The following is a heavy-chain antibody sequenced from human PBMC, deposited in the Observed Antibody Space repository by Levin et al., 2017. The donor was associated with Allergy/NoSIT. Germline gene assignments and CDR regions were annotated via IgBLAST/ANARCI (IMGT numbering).Heavy chain of an antibody. Sequence: SETLSLTCAVYGGSFSGYYWNWIRQPPGKGLEWIGEINHSGSTNYNPSLKSRVTISVDTSKNQFSLKVSSVTAADTAVYFCARWAVGYSFDYWGQGTLVTVSS. CDR3: ARWAVGYSFDY. V-gene: IGHV4-34*01. CDR1: GGSFSGYY. CDR2: INHSGST. J-gene: IGHJ4*02. D-gene: IGHD5-18*01.